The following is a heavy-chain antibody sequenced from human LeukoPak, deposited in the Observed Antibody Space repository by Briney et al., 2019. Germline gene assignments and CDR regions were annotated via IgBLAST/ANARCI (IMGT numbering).Heavy chain of an antibody. V-gene: IGHV3-7*04. CDR1: GLTLSRYW. CDR3: EGGDGFLVDP. D-gene: IGHD2/OR15-2a*01. J-gene: IGHJ5*02. CDR2: IKQNASDK. Sequence: PGGSLRLSCVASGLTLSRYWMTWFRQAPGKGLEWVANIKQNASDKYYVDSVKGRFTISRDNAKNTLYLQMNSLKAEDTAVYYCEGGDGFLVDPWGQGTLVTVSS.